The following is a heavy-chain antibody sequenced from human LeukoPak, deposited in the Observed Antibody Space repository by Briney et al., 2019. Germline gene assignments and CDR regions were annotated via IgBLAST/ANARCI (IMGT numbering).Heavy chain of an antibody. CDR2: IYTSGST. J-gene: IGHJ6*03. V-gene: IGHV4-4*07. CDR3: AREDIVVVPAAGKYYYYMDV. D-gene: IGHD2-2*01. CDR1: GGSISSYY. Sequence: PSETLSLTCTVSGGSISSYYWSWIRQPAGKGLEWIGRIYTSGSTIYNPSLKSRVTMSVDTSKNQFSLYLSSVTAADTAVYYCAREDIVVVPAAGKYYYYMDVWGKGTTVTIS.